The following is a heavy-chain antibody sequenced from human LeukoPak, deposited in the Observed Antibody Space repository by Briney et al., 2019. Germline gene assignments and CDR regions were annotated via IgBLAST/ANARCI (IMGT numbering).Heavy chain of an antibody. V-gene: IGHV1-46*01. CDR2: INPSGGST. D-gene: IGHD4-17*01. CDR3: ARDQASSDGDYVTYYFDY. Sequence: ASVTVSCKAPGYTFTSYYMHWVRQAPGQGLEWMGIINPSGGSTSYAQKFQGRVTMTRDTSTSTVYMELSSLRSEDTAVYYCARDQASSDGDYVTYYFDYWGQGTLVTVSS. J-gene: IGHJ4*02. CDR1: GYTFTSYY.